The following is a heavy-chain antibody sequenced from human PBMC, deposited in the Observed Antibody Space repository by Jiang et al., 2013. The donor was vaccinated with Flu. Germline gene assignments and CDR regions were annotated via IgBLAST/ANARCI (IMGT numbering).Heavy chain of an antibody. CDR1: GYSFTSYW. V-gene: IGHV5-51*01. CDR3: ARHRGPSLYCSGGSCYSSGKLNWFDP. D-gene: IGHD2-15*01. CDR2: IYPGDSDT. Sequence: GAEVKKPGESLKISCKGSGYSFTSYWIGWVRQMPGKGLEWMGIIYPGDSDTRYSPSFQGQVTISADKSISTAYLQWSSLKASDTAMYYCARHRGPSLYCSGGSCYSSGKLNWFDPWGQGTLVTVSS. J-gene: IGHJ5*02.